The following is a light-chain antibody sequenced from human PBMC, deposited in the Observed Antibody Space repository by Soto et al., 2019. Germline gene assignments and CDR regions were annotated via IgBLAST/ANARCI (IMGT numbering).Light chain of an antibody. Sequence: DIEMTHSPSSLCAAVGNRVTLTCLASQSIASSLNWLQRKPGKAPTLMPYATSTLQSGVPSRFSGSGSGSHFTLTIRSLYLEDSGVYSCQQDYRPLLTSGGGTTVDIK. CDR3: QQDYRPLLT. J-gene: IGKJ4*01. CDR2: ATS. CDR1: QSIASS. V-gene: IGKV1-39*01.